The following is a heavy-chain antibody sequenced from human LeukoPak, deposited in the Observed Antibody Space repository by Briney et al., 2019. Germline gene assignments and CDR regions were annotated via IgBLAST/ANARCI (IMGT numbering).Heavy chain of an antibody. J-gene: IGHJ4*02. D-gene: IGHD6-13*01. V-gene: IGHV3-30*03. CDR1: GFTFSSYG. CDR2: ISYDGSNK. Sequence: GGSLRLSCAASGFTFSSYGMHWVRQAPGKGLEWVAVISYDGSNKYYTDSVKGRFTISRDNSKNTLYLQINSLRAEDTAVYYCARGIGKMYSSSWYNFDYWGQGTLVTVSS. CDR3: ARGIGKMYSSSWYNFDY.